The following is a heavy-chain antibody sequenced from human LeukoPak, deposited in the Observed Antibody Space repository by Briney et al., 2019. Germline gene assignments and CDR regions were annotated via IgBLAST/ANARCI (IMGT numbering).Heavy chain of an antibody. D-gene: IGHD2-8*01. CDR1: GFTFSNYG. V-gene: IGHV3-30*02. CDR3: AKDRCSNGIGCFYYYMDV. J-gene: IGHJ6*03. CDR2: IRYDGNNK. Sequence: QSGGSLRLSCGASGFTFSNYGMLWVRQAPGKGLDWVAFIRYDGNNKLYADSVKGRFTISRDNSKNTLYLHINSLRAEDTAVYYCAKDRCSNGIGCFYYYMDVWGKGTTVTISS.